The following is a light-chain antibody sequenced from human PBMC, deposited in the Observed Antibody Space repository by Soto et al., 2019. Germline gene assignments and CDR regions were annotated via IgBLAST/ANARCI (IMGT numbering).Light chain of an antibody. J-gene: IGKJ4*01. CDR2: YAS. Sequence: IQMCHSPNSLSASVGDRVTITCQASHEISSCLKWYQQKPGKAPKLLIYYASNLETGVPSRFSGSGSGTDFTFTISSLQPEDIATYYCQQYDSLPLTFCGGTKVDIK. CDR1: HEISSC. CDR3: QQYDSLPLT. V-gene: IGKV1-33*01.